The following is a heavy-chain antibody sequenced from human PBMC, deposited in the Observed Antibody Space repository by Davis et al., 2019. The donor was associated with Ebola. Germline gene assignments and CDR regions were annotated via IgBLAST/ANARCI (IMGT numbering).Heavy chain of an antibody. V-gene: IGHV3-73*01. CDR1: GFTFSRYA. CDR2: IRSKANSYAT. J-gene: IGHJ4*02. CDR3: TTTTTHFDY. Sequence: GESLKISCAASGFTFSRYAMHWVRQASGKGLEWVGRIRSKANSYATAYAASVKGRFTISRDDSKNTAYLQMNSLKTEDTAVYYCTTTTTHFDYWGQGTLVTVSS. D-gene: IGHD1-26*01.